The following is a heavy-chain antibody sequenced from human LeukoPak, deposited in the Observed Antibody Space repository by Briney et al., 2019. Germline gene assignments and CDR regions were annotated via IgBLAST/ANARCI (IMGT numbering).Heavy chain of an antibody. J-gene: IGHJ6*03. D-gene: IGHD2-21*01. V-gene: IGHV3-23*01. CDR3: VKYCHCTSSFDYCGYMDL. Sequence: SGGSLRLSCVASGFKFEIHTMSWVRQAPGKGLEWVSTLNFDGGRTYYADSVKSRFTISRDNSKNTVSLQMTSLRAEDMAKYYCVKYCHCTSSFDYCGYMDLWGNGTTVTVS. CDR2: LNFDGGRT. CDR1: GFKFEIHT.